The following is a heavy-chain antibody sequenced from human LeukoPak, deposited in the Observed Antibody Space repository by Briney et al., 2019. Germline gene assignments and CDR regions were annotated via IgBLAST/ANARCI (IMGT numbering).Heavy chain of an antibody. J-gene: IGHJ4*02. D-gene: IGHD6-19*01. CDR3: AKNSGGWYVDY. CDR1: GFTFSSYA. Sequence: GGSLRLSCAASGFTFSSYAMSWVRQAPGKGPEWVSAISGSGGSTYYADSVKGRFTISRDNSKNTLYLQMNSLRAEDMAVYYCAKNSGGWYVDYWGQGTLVTVSS. V-gene: IGHV3-23*01. CDR2: ISGSGGST.